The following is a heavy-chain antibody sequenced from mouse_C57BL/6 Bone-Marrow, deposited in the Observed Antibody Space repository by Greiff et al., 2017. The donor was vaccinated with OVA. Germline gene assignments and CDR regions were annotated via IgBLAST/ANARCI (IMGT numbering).Heavy chain of an antibody. V-gene: IGHV1-72*01. Sequence: QVQLQQPGAELVKPGASVKLSCKASGYTFTSYWMHWVKQRPGRGLEWIGRIDPNSGGTKYNEKFKSKATLTVDKPSSTAYMRLSSLTSEDSAVYYCARRPRLGGNAMDYWGQGTSVTVSS. D-gene: IGHD2-4*01. CDR1: GYTFTSYW. J-gene: IGHJ4*01. CDR2: IDPNSGGT. CDR3: ARRPRLGGNAMDY.